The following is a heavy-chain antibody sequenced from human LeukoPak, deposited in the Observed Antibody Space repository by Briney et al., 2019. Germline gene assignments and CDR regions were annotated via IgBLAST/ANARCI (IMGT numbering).Heavy chain of an antibody. V-gene: IGHV1-2*02. D-gene: IGHD5-24*01. CDR1: GYTFTNYY. J-gene: IGHJ3*02. Sequence: ASVKVSCKASGYTFTNYYIHGVRQAPGQGLEWMGWINSNRGGTNYAQKFQGGVTMTRDTSISTGYLELRSVRSGDTAVYYCARDHGDGAFDIGSAGTMATVPS. CDR2: INSNRGGT. CDR3: ARDHGDGAFDI.